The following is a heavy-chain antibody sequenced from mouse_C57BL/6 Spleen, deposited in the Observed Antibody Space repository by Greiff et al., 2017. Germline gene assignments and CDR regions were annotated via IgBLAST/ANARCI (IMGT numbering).Heavy chain of an antibody. J-gene: IGHJ3*01. Sequence: EVMLVESGGGLVQPKGSLKLSCAASGFSFNTYAMNWVRQAPGKGLEWVARIRSKSNNYATYYADSVKDRFTISRDDSESMLYLQMNNLKTEDTAMYYCVRHEQLRLFAYWGQGTLVTVSA. V-gene: IGHV10-1*01. D-gene: IGHD3-2*02. CDR2: IRSKSNNYAT. CDR1: GFSFNTYA. CDR3: VRHEQLRLFAY.